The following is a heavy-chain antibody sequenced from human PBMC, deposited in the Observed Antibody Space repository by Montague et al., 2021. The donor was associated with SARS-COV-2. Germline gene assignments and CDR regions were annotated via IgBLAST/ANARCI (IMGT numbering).Heavy chain of an antibody. Sequence: SLRLSCAASGFDFFNFDMAWVRQAPGRGLEWISDISSSGATILYADSLKGRFTISRDNIQKSLYLQMNSLRAEDTAVYYCATNKYCTLHDCLHGRHYFDHWGQGTPVTVPS. CDR2: ISSSGATI. CDR3: ATNKYCTLHDCLHGRHYFDH. D-gene: IGHD2-8*01. V-gene: IGHV3-48*03. J-gene: IGHJ4*02. CDR1: GFDFFNFD.